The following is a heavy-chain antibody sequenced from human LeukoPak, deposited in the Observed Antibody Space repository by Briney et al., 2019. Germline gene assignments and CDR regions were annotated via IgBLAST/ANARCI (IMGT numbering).Heavy chain of an antibody. CDR3: ARDERGYYGSGSPYYYYYYMDV. CDR2: IKQDGSEK. D-gene: IGHD3-10*01. Sequence: GGSLRLSCAASGFTFSSYWMSWVRQAPGKGLEWVANIKQDGSEKYYVDSVKGRFTISRDNAKNSLYLQMNSLRAEDTAVYYCARDERGYYGSGSPYYYYYYMDVWGKGTTVTISS. J-gene: IGHJ6*03. CDR1: GFTFSSYW. V-gene: IGHV3-7*01.